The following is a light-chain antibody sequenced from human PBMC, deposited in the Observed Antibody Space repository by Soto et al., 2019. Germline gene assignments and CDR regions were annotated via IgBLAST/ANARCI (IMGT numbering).Light chain of an antibody. J-gene: IGKJ1*01. CDR2: GAS. V-gene: IGKV3-20*01. Sequence: EIVLTQSPGTLSLSPGERATLSCRASQPVSSSSLSWYQQKPGQAPRLLIYGASTRATGLPNRFSGSGSGKDFTLPMSRLDPEDCAVYYCQRCVISTWPFGQGTKVDIK. CDR1: QPVSSSS. CDR3: QRCVISTWP.